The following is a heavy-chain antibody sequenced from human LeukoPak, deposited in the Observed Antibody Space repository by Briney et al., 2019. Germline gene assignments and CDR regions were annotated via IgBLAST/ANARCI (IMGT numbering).Heavy chain of an antibody. V-gene: IGHV3-23*01. Sequence: SGGSLRLSCAAFGFTFSSYAMSWVRQTPGKGLEWVSAISGSGGSTYYADSVKGRFTISRDNSKNTLFLQMDSLRAEDTAPYYCAKSVAIYFYYGLDVWGQGTTITVSS. CDR1: GFTFSSYA. D-gene: IGHD3-3*01. CDR3: AKSVAIYFYYGLDV. J-gene: IGHJ6*02. CDR2: ISGSGGST.